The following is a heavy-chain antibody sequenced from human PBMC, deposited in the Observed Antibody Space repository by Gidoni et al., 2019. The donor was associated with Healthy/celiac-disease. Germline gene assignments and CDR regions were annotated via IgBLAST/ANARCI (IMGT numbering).Heavy chain of an antibody. V-gene: IGHV3-72*01. CDR3: VHSYGYVSGHDAFDI. CDR1: GFTFSDHY. J-gene: IGHJ3*02. D-gene: IGHD5-18*01. Sequence: EVQLVESGGGLVQPGGSLRLSCAASGFTFSDHYMDWVRQAPGKGLEWVGRTRNKANSYTTEYAASVKGRFTISRDDSKNSLYLQMNSLKTEDTAVYYCVHSYGYVSGHDAFDIWGQGTMVTVSS. CDR2: TRNKANSYTT.